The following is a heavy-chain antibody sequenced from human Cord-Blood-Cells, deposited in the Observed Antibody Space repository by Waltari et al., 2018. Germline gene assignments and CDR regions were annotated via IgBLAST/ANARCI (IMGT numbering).Heavy chain of an antibody. Sequence: QVQLVQSGAEVKKTGASVKVSCKAFGYTFTRHGISWVRLAHGTGLEWMGWISAYNGNTNYAQKLQGRVTMTTDTSTSTAYMELRSLRSDDTAVYYCARESITMVQGVIWYFDLWGRGTLVTVSS. CDR2: ISAYNGNT. D-gene: IGHD3-10*01. CDR3: ARESITMVQGVIWYFDL. CDR1: GYTFTRHG. J-gene: IGHJ2*01. V-gene: IGHV1-18*01.